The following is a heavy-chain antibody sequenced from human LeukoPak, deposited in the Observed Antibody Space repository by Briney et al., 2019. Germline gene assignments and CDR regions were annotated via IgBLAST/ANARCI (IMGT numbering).Heavy chain of an antibody. V-gene: IGHV4-31*02. CDR1: GGSINSGDYY. Sequence: SQTLSLTCTVSGGSINSGDYYWSWIRQPPGKGLEWIGYIYYSGSTYYNPSLKSRVTISVDTSKNQFSLKLSSVTAADTAVYYCARDQEYYDFWSGYYTSEGWFDPWGQGTLVTVSS. J-gene: IGHJ5*02. CDR3: ARDQEYYDFWSGYYTSEGWFDP. D-gene: IGHD3-3*01. CDR2: IYYSGST.